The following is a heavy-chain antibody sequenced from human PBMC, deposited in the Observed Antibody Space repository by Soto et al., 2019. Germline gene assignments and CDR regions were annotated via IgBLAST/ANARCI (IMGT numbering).Heavy chain of an antibody. Sequence: GGSLRLSCAASGFTVSSNYMSWVRQAPGKGLEWVSVIYSGGSTYYADSVKGRFTISRDNSKNTLYLQMNSLRAEDTAVYYCARDRVVPAAMWGAYYYYGMDVWGQGTTVTVSS. J-gene: IGHJ6*02. V-gene: IGHV3-53*01. CDR1: GFTVSSNY. CDR3: ARDRVVPAAMWGAYYYYGMDV. CDR2: IYSGGST. D-gene: IGHD2-2*01.